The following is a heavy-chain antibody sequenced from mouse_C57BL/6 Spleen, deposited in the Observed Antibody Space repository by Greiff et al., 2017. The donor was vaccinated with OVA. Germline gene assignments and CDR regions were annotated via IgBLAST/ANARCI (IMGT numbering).Heavy chain of an antibody. J-gene: IGHJ4*01. Sequence: VQLQQSGAELVRPGTSVKLSCKASGYTFTSYWMHWVKQRPGQGLEWIGVIDPSDSYTNYNQKFKGKATLTVDTSSSTAYMQLSSLTSEDSAVYYCARRGTTVVATNYAMDYWGQGTSVTVSS. D-gene: IGHD1-1*01. CDR3: ARRGTTVVATNYAMDY. CDR2: IDPSDSYT. CDR1: GYTFTSYW. V-gene: IGHV1-59*01.